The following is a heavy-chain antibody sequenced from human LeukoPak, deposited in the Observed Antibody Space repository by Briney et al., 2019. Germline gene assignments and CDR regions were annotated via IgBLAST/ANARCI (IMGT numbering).Heavy chain of an antibody. J-gene: IGHJ6*03. Sequence: RPSETLSLTCTVSGASISSYYWSWFRRPPGKGLEWIAYIFPSGSTNFNPSLKSRVSISVDGSKNNFSLDLSSVTAADTAVYYCARRRDETATAAGYYHMDVWGKGTTVTVSS. CDR3: ARRRDETATAAGYYHMDV. V-gene: IGHV4-4*09. CDR1: GASISSYY. D-gene: IGHD3-22*01. CDR2: IFPSGST.